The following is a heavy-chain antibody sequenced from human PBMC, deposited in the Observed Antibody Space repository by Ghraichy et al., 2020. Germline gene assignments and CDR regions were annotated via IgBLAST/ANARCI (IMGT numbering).Heavy chain of an antibody. D-gene: IGHD3-22*01. Sequence: SETLSLTCTVSGGSISSSSYYWGWIRQPPGKGLEWIGSIYYSGSTYYNPSLKSRVTISVDTSKNQFSLKLSSVTAADTAVYYCARQGAYDSSGYYAYFDYWGQGTLVTVSS. V-gene: IGHV4-39*01. J-gene: IGHJ4*02. CDR1: GGSISSSSYY. CDR2: IYYSGST. CDR3: ARQGAYDSSGYYAYFDY.